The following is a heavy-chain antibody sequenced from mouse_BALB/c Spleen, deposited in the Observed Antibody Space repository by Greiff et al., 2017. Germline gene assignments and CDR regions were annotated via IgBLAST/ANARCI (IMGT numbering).Heavy chain of an antibody. CDR3: APNLFYAMDY. D-gene: IGHD4-1*01. CDR2: INPSTGYT. V-gene: IGHV1-7*01. CDR1: GYTFTSYW. Sequence: QVQLKQSGAELAKPGASVKMSCKASGYTFTSYWMHWVKQRPGQGLEWIGYINPSTGYTEYNQKFKDKATLTADKSSSTAYMQLSSLTSEDSAVYYCAPNLFYAMDYWGQGTSVTVSS. J-gene: IGHJ4*01.